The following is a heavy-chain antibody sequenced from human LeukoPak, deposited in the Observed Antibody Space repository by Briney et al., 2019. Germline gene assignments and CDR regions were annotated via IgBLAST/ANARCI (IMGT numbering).Heavy chain of an antibody. CDR1: GYSISSGYY. V-gene: IGHV4-38-2*02. Sequence: SETLSLTCTVSGYSISSGYYWGWIRQPPGNGLEWIGSIYHSGSTYYNPSLKSRVTISVDTSKNQFSLKLSSVTAADTAVYYCARVISWSWFDPWGQGTLVTVSS. CDR3: ARVISWSWFDP. D-gene: IGHD3-3*01. CDR2: IYHSGST. J-gene: IGHJ5*02.